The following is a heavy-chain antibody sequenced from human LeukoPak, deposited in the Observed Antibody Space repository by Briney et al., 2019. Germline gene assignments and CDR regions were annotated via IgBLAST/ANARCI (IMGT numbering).Heavy chain of an antibody. V-gene: IGHV3-21*01. CDR2: ISSSSYI. CDR3: ARDLAGSGSYIDY. D-gene: IGHD3-10*01. J-gene: IGHJ4*02. CDR1: GFTFSAYS. Sequence: GGSLRLSCVASGFTFSAYSMNWVRQAPGKGLEWVSSISSSSYIFYADSVEGRFTISRDNAKNSLYLQMNSLRAEDTAVYSCARDLAGSGSYIDYWGQGTLVTVSS.